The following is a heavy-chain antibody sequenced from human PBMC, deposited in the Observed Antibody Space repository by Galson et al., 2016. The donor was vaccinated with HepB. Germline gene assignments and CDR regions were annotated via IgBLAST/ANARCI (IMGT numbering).Heavy chain of an antibody. CDR2: IYPGDSDT. V-gene: IGHV5-51*01. CDR1: GYSFPNYW. J-gene: IGHJ4*02. Sequence: SGAEVKKPGESLKISCKGSGYSFPNYWIGWVRQMPGKGLEWMGIIYPGDSDTRYSPSFEGQVTISADRSITAACLQWNTLKASDPALYYWARLLPPPQRAGCNFDHGAQGTLVTVSS. D-gene: IGHD3-10*01. CDR3: ARLLPPPQRAGCNFDH.